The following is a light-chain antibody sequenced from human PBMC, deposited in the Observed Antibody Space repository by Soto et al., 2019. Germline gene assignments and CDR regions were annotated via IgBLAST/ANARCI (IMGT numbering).Light chain of an antibody. CDR3: SSYTNSGTWV. Sequence: QSALTQPASVSGSPGQSITISCTGSSSDIGGYNYVSWYQQYPGKAPKLMIYEVSYRPSGVSNRFSASKSGNTASLTISGLQAEDETDYYCSSYTNSGTWVFGGGTKLTVL. J-gene: IGLJ3*02. V-gene: IGLV2-14*01. CDR2: EVS. CDR1: SSDIGGYNY.